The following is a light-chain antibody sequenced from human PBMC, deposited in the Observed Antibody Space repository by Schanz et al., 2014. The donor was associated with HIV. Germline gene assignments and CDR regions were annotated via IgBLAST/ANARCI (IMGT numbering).Light chain of an antibody. CDR2: EVS. CDR1: SSDVGGYNY. CDR3: SSWAGNYVKI. Sequence: QSVLTQPPSASGSPGQSVTISCTGTSSDVGGYNYVSWYQQHPGKAPKLMIYEVSKRPSGVPDRFSGSKSGNTASLTVSGLQAEDEADYYCSSWAGNYVKIFGSGTKLTVL. J-gene: IGLJ1*01. V-gene: IGLV2-8*01.